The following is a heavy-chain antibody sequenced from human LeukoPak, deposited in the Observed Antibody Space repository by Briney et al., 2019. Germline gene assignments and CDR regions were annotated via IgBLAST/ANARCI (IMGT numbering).Heavy chain of an antibody. CDR1: GFIFSDYD. Sequence: GGSLRLSCAASGFIFSDYDMHWVRQAPGKGLEWVAFMHYDRRNKYYADSVKGRFTISRDNSRNTLYLDMNNLRGEDSAVYFCARDRSAGFWGQGTLVTVSS. CDR3: ARDRSAGF. J-gene: IGHJ4*02. V-gene: IGHV3-30*02. CDR2: MHYDRRNK. D-gene: IGHD3-10*01.